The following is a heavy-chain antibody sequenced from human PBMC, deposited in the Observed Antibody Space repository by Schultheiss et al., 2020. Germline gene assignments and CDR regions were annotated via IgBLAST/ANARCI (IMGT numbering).Heavy chain of an antibody. D-gene: IGHD2/OR15-2a*01. V-gene: IGHV4-34*01. Sequence: SETLSLTCAVYGGSFSGYYWSWIRQPPGKGLEWIGEINHSGSTNYNPSLKSRVTISVDTSKKQFSLKLRSVTAADTAVYYCARGRLGAVSYWGQGTLVTVSS. J-gene: IGHJ4*02. CDR1: GGSFSGYY. CDR3: ARGRLGAVSY. CDR2: INHSGST.